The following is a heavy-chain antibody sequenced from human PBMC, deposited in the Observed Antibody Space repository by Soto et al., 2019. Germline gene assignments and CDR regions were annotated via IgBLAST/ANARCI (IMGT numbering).Heavy chain of an antibody. Sequence: GGSLRLSCAASGFTFSTYGMNWVRQAPGKGLEWLSSISDSGHYIYYADSVKGRFTISRDNAKNSLYLQMNSLRVEDTAVYYCARDRKWLPEYFQHWGQGTLVTVSS. V-gene: IGHV3-21*01. D-gene: IGHD6-19*01. J-gene: IGHJ1*01. CDR2: ISDSGHYI. CDR3: ARDRKWLPEYFQH. CDR1: GFTFSTYG.